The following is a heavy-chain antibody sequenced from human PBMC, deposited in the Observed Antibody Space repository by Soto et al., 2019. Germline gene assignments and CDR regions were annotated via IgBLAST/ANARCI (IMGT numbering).Heavy chain of an antibody. CDR3: AKSVTVNYGSGVYGMDV. Sequence: QVPLVESGGGVVQPGRSLRLSCAASGFTFSSYGMHWVRQAPGKGLEWVAVIWYDGSNKYYADSVKGRFTISRDNSKNTLYLQMNSLRAEDTAVYYCAKSVTVNYGSGVYGMDVWGQGTTVTVSS. CDR1: GFTFSSYG. J-gene: IGHJ6*02. V-gene: IGHV3-33*06. D-gene: IGHD3-10*01. CDR2: IWYDGSNK.